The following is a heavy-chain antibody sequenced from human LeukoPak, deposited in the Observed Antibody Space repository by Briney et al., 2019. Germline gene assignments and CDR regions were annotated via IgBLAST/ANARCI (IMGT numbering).Heavy chain of an antibody. CDR3: ARGGGWQGYSYRYYFDY. CDR2: IYYSGNT. Sequence: SETLSLTCTVSGVSISSSNSYWGWIRQPPGKGLEWIVSIYYSGNTYYNASLKSQVSISIDTSKNQFSLRLTSVTAADTAVYYCARGGGWQGYSYRYYFDYWGQGTLVTVSS. D-gene: IGHD5-18*01. CDR1: GVSISSSNSY. J-gene: IGHJ4*02. V-gene: IGHV4-39*01.